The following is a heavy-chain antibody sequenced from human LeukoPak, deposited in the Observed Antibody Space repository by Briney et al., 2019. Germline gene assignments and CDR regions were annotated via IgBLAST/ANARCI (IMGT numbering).Heavy chain of an antibody. J-gene: IGHJ4*02. CDR1: GGTFSSYA. V-gene: IGHV1-69*05. CDR3: ARGRTSGYSWDY. CDR2: IIPIFGTA. D-gene: IGHD3-22*01. Sequence: SVKVSCKASGGTFSSYAISWVRQAPGQGLEWMGGIIPIFGTANYAQKFQGRVTITTDESTSTAYMELSSLRSEDTAVYYCARGRTSGYSWDYWGQGTLVTVSS.